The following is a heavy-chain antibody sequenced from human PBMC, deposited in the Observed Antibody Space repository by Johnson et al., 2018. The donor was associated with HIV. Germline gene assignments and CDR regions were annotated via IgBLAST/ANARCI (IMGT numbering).Heavy chain of an antibody. D-gene: IGHD1-14*01. J-gene: IGHJ3*01. CDR1: GFTFDDYA. Sequence: VQLVESGGGLVQPGRSLRLSCAASGFTFDDYAMHWVRQAPGKGLEWVSGISWNSGSIGYADSVKGRFTISRDNAKNSLYLQMNSLRPEDTALYYCAKDQGGTYNLGAFDSWGQGTMVTVSS. CDR3: AKDQGGTYNLGAFDS. V-gene: IGHV3-9*01. CDR2: ISWNSGSI.